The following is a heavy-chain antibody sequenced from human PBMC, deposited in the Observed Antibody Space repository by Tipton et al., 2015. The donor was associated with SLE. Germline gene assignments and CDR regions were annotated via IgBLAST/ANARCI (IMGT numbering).Heavy chain of an antibody. CDR2: LSPDGSIP. V-gene: IGHV3-74*01. J-gene: IGHJ4*02. CDR3: ARTRY. D-gene: IGHD1-14*01. Sequence: SLRLSCAASGFTFNTHYMHWVRQGPGKRLLWVARLSPDGSIPIYADFVKGRFAISRDNARNTLHLEMNSLTSEDTAVYYCARTRYWGQGTLVTVSS. CDR1: GFTFNTHY.